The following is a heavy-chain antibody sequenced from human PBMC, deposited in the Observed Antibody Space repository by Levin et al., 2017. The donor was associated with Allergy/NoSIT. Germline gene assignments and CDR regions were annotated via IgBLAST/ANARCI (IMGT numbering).Heavy chain of an antibody. D-gene: IGHD3-10*01. J-gene: IGHJ4*02. Sequence: GESLKISCKASGYTFTGYYMHWVRQAPGQGLEWMGWINPNSGGTNYAQKFQGRVTMTRDTSISTAYMELSRLRSDDTAVYYCARAVITMVRGVIISLGYWGQGTLVTVSS. CDR1: GYTFTGYY. V-gene: IGHV1-2*02. CDR3: ARAVITMVRGVIISLGY. CDR2: INPNSGGT.